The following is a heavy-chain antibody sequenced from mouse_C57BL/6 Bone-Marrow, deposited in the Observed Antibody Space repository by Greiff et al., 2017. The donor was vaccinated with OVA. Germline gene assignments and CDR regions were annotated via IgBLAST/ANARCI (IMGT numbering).Heavy chain of an antibody. J-gene: IGHJ3*01. Sequence: QVQLQQPGAELVKPGASVKLSCKASGYTFTSYWMQWVKQRPGQGLEWIGEIDPSDSYTNYNQKFKGKATLTVDTSSSTAYMQLSSLTSEDSAVYNGVREGYYGSSFAYWGQGTLVTVSA. CDR1: GYTFTSYW. CDR3: VREGYYGSSFAY. V-gene: IGHV1-50*01. CDR2: IDPSDSYT. D-gene: IGHD1-1*01.